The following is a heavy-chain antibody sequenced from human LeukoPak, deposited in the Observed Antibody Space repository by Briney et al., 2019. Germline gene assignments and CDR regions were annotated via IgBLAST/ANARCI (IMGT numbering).Heavy chain of an antibody. CDR2: IDSDGEIT. D-gene: IGHD6-19*01. J-gene: IGHJ4*02. CDR3: ARQGTLALAFDY. CDR1: GFNFYSYW. Sequence: GGSLRLSCVGSGFNFYSYWIHWVRQVPGKEMVWVARIDSDGEITSYADAVKGRFTLPRDNAESTVYLQMKNLRDEDAAVYYCARQGTLALAFDYWGQGTPVIVSS. V-gene: IGHV3-74*01.